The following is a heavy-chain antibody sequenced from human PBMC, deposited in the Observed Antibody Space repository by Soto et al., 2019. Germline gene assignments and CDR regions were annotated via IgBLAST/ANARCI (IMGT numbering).Heavy chain of an antibody. V-gene: IGHV1-18*04. J-gene: IGHJ4*02. D-gene: IGHD2-15*01. CDR3: ARSGCSGGSCYSYYFDY. CDR1: GYIFTSYY. CDR2: ISAYNGNT. Sequence: ASVKVSCKASGYIFTSYYIHWVRQAPGQGLEWMGWISAYNGNTNYAQKLQGRVTMTTDTSTSTAYMELRSLRSDDTAVYYCARSGCSGGSCYSYYFDYWGQGTLVTVSS.